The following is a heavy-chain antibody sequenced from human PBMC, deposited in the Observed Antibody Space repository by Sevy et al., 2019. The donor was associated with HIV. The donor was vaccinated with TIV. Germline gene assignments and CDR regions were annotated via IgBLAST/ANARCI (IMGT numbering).Heavy chain of an antibody. Sequence: GESLKISCKGSGYSFTSYWIGWVRQMPGKGLEWMWIIFPGDSDTRYSPSFQGQVTISADKSISTAYLQWSSLKASDTAMYYCARPDTVTTGRYYYYYMDVWGKGTTVTVSS. D-gene: IGHD4-17*01. V-gene: IGHV5-51*01. J-gene: IGHJ6*03. CDR2: IFPGDSDT. CDR1: GYSFTSYW. CDR3: ARPDTVTTGRYYYYYMDV.